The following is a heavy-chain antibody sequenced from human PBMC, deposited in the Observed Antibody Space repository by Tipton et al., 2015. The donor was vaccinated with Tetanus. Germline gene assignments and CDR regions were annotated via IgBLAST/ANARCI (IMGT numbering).Heavy chain of an antibody. V-gene: IGHV4-39*01. D-gene: IGHD3-16*01. J-gene: IGHJ3*02. CDR1: GGSMSSSDYY. Sequence: LRLSCTVSGGSMSSSDYYWGWIRQPPGKGLEWIGCISYSGRTYYNPSLKSRVTMSVDTTKNQFSLKLSSVTAADTAVYYCARTWGVWVTSIDAFDIWGQGAKVAVSS. CDR2: ISYSGRT. CDR3: ARTWGVWVTSIDAFDI.